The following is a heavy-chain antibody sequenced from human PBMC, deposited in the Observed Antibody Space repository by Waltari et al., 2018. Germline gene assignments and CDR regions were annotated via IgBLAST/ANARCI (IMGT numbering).Heavy chain of an antibody. CDR3: ARGLCADVANCYSGTNNFFDP. CDR1: GGSISVNHYY. D-gene: IGHD2-15*01. J-gene: IGHJ5*02. V-gene: IGHV4-39*01. CDR2: ILYSGTT. Sequence: QLQLQESGPGLVTPSETLSLTCVVSGGSISVNHYYWGWIRQPPGKGLEWIASILYSGTTYYNPSLMRRVSISVDTSQNQFSLRLSSLTAADTAIYYCARGLCADVANCYSGTNNFFDPWGQGTLVTVSS.